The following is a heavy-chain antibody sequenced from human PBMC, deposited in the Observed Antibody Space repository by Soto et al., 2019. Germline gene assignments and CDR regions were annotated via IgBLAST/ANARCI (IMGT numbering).Heavy chain of an antibody. CDR3: ARGGHYDGVSYHPFGFDY. CDR2: LNLDGSTR. V-gene: IGHV3-74*01. J-gene: IGHJ4*01. CDR1: GFTFINYW. Sequence: GGSLRLSCSASGFTFINYWMHWVRQGPGKGLAWVARLNLDGSTRNYADSVKVRFTISRDNAHNTLFLQMNSLSAEDTAVSYCARGGHYDGVSYHPFGFDYWGQGTQVPVSS. D-gene: IGHD2-21*01.